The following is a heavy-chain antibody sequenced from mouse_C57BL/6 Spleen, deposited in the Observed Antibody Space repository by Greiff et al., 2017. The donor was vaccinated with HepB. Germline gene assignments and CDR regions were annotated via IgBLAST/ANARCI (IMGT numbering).Heavy chain of an antibody. D-gene: IGHD1-1*01. CDR2: IDPSDSYT. CDR1: GYTFTSYW. J-gene: IGHJ2*01. CDR3: ARGGLTGDNYFDY. V-gene: IGHV1-50*01. Sequence: QVQLQQPGAELVKPGASVKLSCKASGYTFTSYWMQWVKQRPGQGLEWIGEIDPSDSYTNYNQKFKGKATLTVDTSSSTAYMQLSSLTSEDSAVYYCARGGLTGDNYFDYWGQGTTLTVSS.